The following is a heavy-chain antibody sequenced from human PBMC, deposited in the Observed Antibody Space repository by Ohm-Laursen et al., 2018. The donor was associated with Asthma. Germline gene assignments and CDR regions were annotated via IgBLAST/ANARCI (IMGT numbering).Heavy chain of an antibody. CDR2: IKQDGSEK. D-gene: IGHD6-6*01. CDR3: ARKSKASSSSWFDP. CDR1: GFTFSSYW. J-gene: IGHJ5*02. V-gene: IGHV3-7*05. Sequence: SLRLSCSASGFTFSSYWMSWVRQAPGKGLEWVANIKQDGSEKYYVDSVKGRFTISRDNAKNSLYLLMISLRAEDTAVYYCARKSKASSSSWFDPWGQGTLVTVSS.